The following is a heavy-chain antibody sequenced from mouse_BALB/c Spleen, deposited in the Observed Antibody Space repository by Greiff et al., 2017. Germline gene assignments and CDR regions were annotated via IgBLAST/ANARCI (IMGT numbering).Heavy chain of an antibody. V-gene: IGHV7-3*02. J-gene: IGHJ2*01. CDR1: GFSLTSYG. Sequence: EVKLQESGPGLVAPSQSLSITCTVSGFSLTSYGVHWVRQPPGKALEWLGFIRNKANGYTTEYSASVKGRFTISRDNSQSILYLQMNTLRAEDSATYYCARVITTVVATDYFDYWGQGTTLTVSS. CDR2: IRNKANGYTT. D-gene: IGHD1-1*01. CDR3: ARVITTVVATDYFDY.